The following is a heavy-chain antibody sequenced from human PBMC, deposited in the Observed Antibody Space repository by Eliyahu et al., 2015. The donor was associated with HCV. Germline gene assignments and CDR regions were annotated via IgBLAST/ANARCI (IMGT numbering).Heavy chain of an antibody. CDR3: VRFYAPPY. J-gene: IGHJ4*02. CDR1: GFSISNYW. CDR2: ISGDGTTT. V-gene: IGHV3-74*01. D-gene: IGHD3-16*01. Sequence: EVQLVESGGGLVQPGGSLRLSCXASGFSISNYWMHWVRQVPGKGLVWVARISGDGTTTNYADSVKGRFTISRDNAKNTLYLQMNSLRVDDTAVYYCVRFYAPPYWGQGTLVTVSS.